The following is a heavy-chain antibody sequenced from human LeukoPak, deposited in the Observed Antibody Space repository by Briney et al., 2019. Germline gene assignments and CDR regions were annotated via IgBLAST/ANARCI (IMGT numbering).Heavy chain of an antibody. CDR2: IIPIFGTA. Sequence: SVKVSCKASGGTFSSYAISWVRQAPGQGLEWMGGIIPIFGTANYAQKFQGRVTITADESTSTAYMELSSLRSEDTAVYYCAIEMATKYYFDYWGQGTLVTVSS. CDR1: GGTFSSYA. V-gene: IGHV1-69*13. J-gene: IGHJ4*02. CDR3: AIEMATKYYFDY. D-gene: IGHD5-24*01.